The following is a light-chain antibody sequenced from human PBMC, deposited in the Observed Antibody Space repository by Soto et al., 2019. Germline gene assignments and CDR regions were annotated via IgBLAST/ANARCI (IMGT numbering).Light chain of an antibody. CDR3: QQYNNWPRT. V-gene: IGKV3-15*01. Sequence: EIVMTQSPATLSVSPGERATLSCRASQSVSSNLAWYQQKPGLAPRLLIYDASTRATGIPARFSGSGSGTEFTLTISSLQSEDFAVYYCQQYNNWPRTFGQGPQVEIK. CDR1: QSVSSN. J-gene: IGKJ1*01. CDR2: DAS.